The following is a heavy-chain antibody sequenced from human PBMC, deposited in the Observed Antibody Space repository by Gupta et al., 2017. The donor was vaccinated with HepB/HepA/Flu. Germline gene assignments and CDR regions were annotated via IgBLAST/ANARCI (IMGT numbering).Heavy chain of an antibody. CDR1: GFTLGNYA. CDR3: ARESVWFGDDY. D-gene: IGHD3-10*01. J-gene: IGHJ4*02. CDR2: ISGSGDGT. Sequence: EVQLLEPGGGLVQPGGSLSLACAASGFTLGNYAMSWVRQDPGKGLEWISAISGSGDGTYYADSLSGRFTISRDNSKYTLYLQMNSLKVDDTAMYYCARESVWFGDDYWGQGTLVTVSS. V-gene: IGHV3-23*01.